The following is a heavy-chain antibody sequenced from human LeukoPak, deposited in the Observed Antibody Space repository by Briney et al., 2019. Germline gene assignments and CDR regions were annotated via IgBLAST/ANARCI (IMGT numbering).Heavy chain of an antibody. CDR3: ARVKWELLDGSNAFDI. V-gene: IGHV4-31*03. Sequence: SQTLSLTCTVSGGSISSGGYYWSWIRQHPGKGLEWIGYIYYSGSTYYNPSLKSRVTISVDTSKNQFSLKLSSVTAADTAVYYCARVKWELLDGSNAFDIWGQGTMVTVSS. CDR2: IYYSGST. J-gene: IGHJ3*02. CDR1: GGSISSGGYY. D-gene: IGHD1-26*01.